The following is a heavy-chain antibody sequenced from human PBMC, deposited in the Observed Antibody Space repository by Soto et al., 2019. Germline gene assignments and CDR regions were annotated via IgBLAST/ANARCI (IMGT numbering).Heavy chain of an antibody. Sequence: GGSLRLSCAASGFTFSSYGMHWVRQAPGKGLEWVAVISYDGSNKYYADSVKGRFTISRDNSKNTLYLQMNSLRAEDTAVYYCAKEQRITMVRGVIITWGQGTLVTVSS. J-gene: IGHJ4*02. CDR3: AKEQRITMVRGVIIT. D-gene: IGHD3-10*01. CDR2: ISYDGSNK. V-gene: IGHV3-30*18. CDR1: GFTFSSYG.